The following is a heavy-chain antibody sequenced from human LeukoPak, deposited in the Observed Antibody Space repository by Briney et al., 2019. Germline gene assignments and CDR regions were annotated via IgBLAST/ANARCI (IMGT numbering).Heavy chain of an antibody. CDR3: AREVIRGGSYYYYYMDV. V-gene: IGHV3-48*03. J-gene: IGHJ6*03. CDR2: ISSSGSTI. CDR1: GFTFSSYE. Sequence: GGSLRLSCAASGFTFSSYEMNWVRQAPGKGLEWVSYISSSGSTIYYADSVKGRFTISRDNAKNSLYLQMNSLRAEDTAVYYCAREVIRGGSYYYYYMDVWGKGTTVTVPS. D-gene: IGHD1-26*01.